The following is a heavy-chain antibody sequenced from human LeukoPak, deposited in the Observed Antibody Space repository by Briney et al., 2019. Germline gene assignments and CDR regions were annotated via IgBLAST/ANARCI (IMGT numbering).Heavy chain of an antibody. CDR2: INWNGGST. D-gene: IGHD3-22*01. V-gene: IGHV3-9*01. CDR1: GFAFDDYA. CDR3: AKGATFYYDSSIYYASGPYYSDY. Sequence: GRSLRLSCAASGFAFDDYAMHWVRQTPGKGLEWVSGINWNGGSTGYADSVKGRFTISRDNAKNSLYLQMNSLRAEDTALYYCAKGATFYYDSSIYYASGPYYSDYWGQGTLVTVSS. J-gene: IGHJ4*02.